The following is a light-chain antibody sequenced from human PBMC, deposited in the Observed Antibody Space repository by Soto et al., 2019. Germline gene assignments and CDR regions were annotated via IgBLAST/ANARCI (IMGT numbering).Light chain of an antibody. Sequence: DSQLTQSPPFLSASVGDRVTIACRASQGINSILAWYQQKPGKAPKLLIYAALTLQSGVPSRFSGSGSGTELTLTISSLQPDDFANYYCQQLKTYPQAFGQGTKVEIK. CDR3: QQLKTYPQA. CDR2: AAL. V-gene: IGKV1-9*01. CDR1: QGINSI. J-gene: IGKJ1*01.